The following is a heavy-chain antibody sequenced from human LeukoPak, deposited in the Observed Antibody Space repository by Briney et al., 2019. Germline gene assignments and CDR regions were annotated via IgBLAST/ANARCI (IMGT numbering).Heavy chain of an antibody. Sequence: KPSETLSLTCTVYGGSFSGYYWSWIRQPPGKGLEWIGEINHSGSTNYNPSLKSRVTISVDTSKNQFSLKLSSVTAADTAVYYCARSGVGAQQPAFDYWGQGTLVTVSS. J-gene: IGHJ4*02. CDR3: ARSGVGAQQPAFDY. CDR2: INHSGST. V-gene: IGHV4-34*01. CDR1: GGSFSGYY. D-gene: IGHD1-26*01.